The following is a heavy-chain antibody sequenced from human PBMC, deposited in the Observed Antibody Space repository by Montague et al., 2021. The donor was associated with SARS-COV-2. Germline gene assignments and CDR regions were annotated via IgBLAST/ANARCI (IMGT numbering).Heavy chain of an antibody. D-gene: IGHD3-10*01. CDR1: GYSFTSYW. Sequence: QSGPEVKKPGESLRISCKGSGYSFTSYWISWVRQMPGKGLEWMGRIDPSDSYTNYSPSFQGHVTISADKSISTAYLQWSSLKASDTAMYHCARHRAYYGSGSPPIIDYWGQGTLVTVSS. J-gene: IGHJ4*02. CDR3: ARHRAYYGSGSPPIIDY. CDR2: IDPSDSYT. V-gene: IGHV5-10-1*01.